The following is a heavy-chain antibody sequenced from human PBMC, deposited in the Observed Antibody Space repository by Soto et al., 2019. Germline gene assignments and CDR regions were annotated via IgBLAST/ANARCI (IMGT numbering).Heavy chain of an antibody. J-gene: IGHJ6*02. Sequence: SQTLSLTCAISGDSVSSNSAAWNWIRQSPSRGLEWLGRTYYRSKWYNDYAVSVKSRITVNPDTSKNQFSLQLNSVTPEDTAVYYCARGRREGYCTNGVCSKGPFLDYYYGMDVWGQGTTVTVSS. CDR3: ARGRREGYCTNGVCSKGPFLDYYYGMDV. D-gene: IGHD2-8*01. CDR2: TYYRSKWYN. V-gene: IGHV6-1*01. CDR1: GDSVSSNSAA.